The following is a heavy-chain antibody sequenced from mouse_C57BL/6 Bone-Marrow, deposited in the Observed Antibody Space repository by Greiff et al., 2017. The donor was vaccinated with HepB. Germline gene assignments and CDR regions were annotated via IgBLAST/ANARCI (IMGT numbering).Heavy chain of an antibody. J-gene: IGHJ4*01. CDR1: GFTFTDYY. Sequence: EVQRVESGAGLVQPGGSLSLSCAASGFTFTDYYMSWVRQPPGKALEWLGFIRNKANGYTTEYSASVKGRFTISRDNSQSILYLQMHALRAEDSATYYCARYKVASEYYAMDYWGQGTSVTVSS. V-gene: IGHV7-3*01. CDR2: IRNKANGYTT. D-gene: IGHD1-1*01. CDR3: ARYKVASEYYAMDY.